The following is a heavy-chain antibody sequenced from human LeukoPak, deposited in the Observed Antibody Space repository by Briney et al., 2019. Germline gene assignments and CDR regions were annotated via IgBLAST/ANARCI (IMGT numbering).Heavy chain of an antibody. J-gene: IGHJ6*02. CDR3: ARDGWGGAYYYYGMDV. V-gene: IGHV3-48*04. D-gene: IGHD6-19*01. CDR2: ISSSSSTI. Sequence: GGSLRLSCAASGFTFSSYSMNWVRQAPGKGLEWVSYISSSSSTIYYADSVKGRFTISRDNAKNSLYLQMNSLRAEDTAVYYCARDGWGGAYYYYGMDVWGQGTTVTVSS. CDR1: GFTFSSYS.